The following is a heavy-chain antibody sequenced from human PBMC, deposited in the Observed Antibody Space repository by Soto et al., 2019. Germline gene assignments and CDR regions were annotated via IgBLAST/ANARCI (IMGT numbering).Heavy chain of an antibody. J-gene: IGHJ6*02. CDR2: INWNGVNK. CDR1: GFMFEDFA. D-gene: IGHD3-16*01. Sequence: PGGSLRLSCTVSGFMFEDFAMHWVRQAPGQGLEWVSGINWNGVNKGYAESVLGRFTISRDNAKKSLYLDMNYLRPEDTALYFCAKDVDRLAELWGYFQSWGQGTMVTVSSGKYYYYGMDVWGQGTTVTVSS. V-gene: IGHV3-9*01. CDR3: AKDVDRLAELWGYFQSWGQGTMVTVSSGKYYYYGMDV.